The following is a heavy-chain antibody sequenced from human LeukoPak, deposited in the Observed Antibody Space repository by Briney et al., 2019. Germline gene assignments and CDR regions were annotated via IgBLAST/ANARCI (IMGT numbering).Heavy chain of an antibody. J-gene: IGHJ4*02. D-gene: IGHD1-26*01. Sequence: GGSLRLSCAASGFTFRSYWMSWVRQAPGKGLEWVANIKEDGSERYYVDSVKGRFTISRDNAKNSLYLQMNSLRAEDTAVYYCAREVVGATGYYFDYWGQGTLVTVSS. CDR1: GFTFRSYW. V-gene: IGHV3-7*01. CDR2: IKEDGSER. CDR3: AREVVGATGYYFDY.